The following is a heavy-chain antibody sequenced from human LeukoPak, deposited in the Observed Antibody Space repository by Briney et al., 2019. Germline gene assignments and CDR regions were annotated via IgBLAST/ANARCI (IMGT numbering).Heavy chain of an antibody. Sequence: PSETLSLTCTVSGGSISSSSYYWGWIRQPPGKGLEWIGEINHSGSTNYNPSLKSRVTISVDTSKNQFSLKLSSVTAADTAVYYCARYYYDSSGYYPDAFDIWGQGTMVTVSS. CDR3: ARYYYDSSGYYPDAFDI. J-gene: IGHJ3*02. D-gene: IGHD3-22*01. CDR1: GGSISSSSYY. CDR2: INHSGST. V-gene: IGHV4-39*07.